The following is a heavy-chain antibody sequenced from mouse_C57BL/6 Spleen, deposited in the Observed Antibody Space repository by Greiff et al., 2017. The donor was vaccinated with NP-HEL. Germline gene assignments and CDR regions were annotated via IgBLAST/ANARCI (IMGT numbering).Heavy chain of an antibody. Sequence: EVKLMESGPELVKPGASVKMSCKASGYTFTDYNMHWVKQSHGKSLEWIGYINPNNGGTSYNQKFKGKATLTVNKSSSTAYMELRSLTSEDSAVYYCARWSNPGAMDYWGQGTSVTVSS. J-gene: IGHJ4*01. CDR3: ARWSNPGAMDY. D-gene: IGHD2-5*01. CDR1: GYTFTDYN. V-gene: IGHV1-22*01. CDR2: INPNNGGT.